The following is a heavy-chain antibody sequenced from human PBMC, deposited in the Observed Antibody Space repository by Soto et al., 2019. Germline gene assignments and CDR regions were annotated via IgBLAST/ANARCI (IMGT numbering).Heavy chain of an antibody. CDR2: IKEDGSEK. J-gene: IGHJ4*02. CDR3: ARCGSENDY. D-gene: IGHD5-12*01. Sequence: EVQLVESGGGLVQPGESLRLSCAASGFTFDHYWMTWVRQAPGKGLEWVANIKEDGSEKIYVDSVKGRFTISRDNAKNSLYLQMNSLRAEDTATYYCARCGSENDYWGQGTLVTVSS. CDR1: GFTFDHYW. V-gene: IGHV3-7*03.